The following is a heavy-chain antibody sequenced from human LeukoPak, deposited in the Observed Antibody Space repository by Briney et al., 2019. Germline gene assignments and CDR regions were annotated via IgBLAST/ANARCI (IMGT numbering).Heavy chain of an antibody. D-gene: IGHD1-26*01. V-gene: IGHV3-53*01. CDR2: IYSGGST. CDR3: ARDSHSGSYYRLDY. J-gene: IGHJ4*02. Sequence: GGSLRLSCAASGFTFSSYSMNWVRQAPGKGLEWVSVIYSGGSTYYADSVKGRFTISRDNSKNTLYLQMNSLRAEDTAVYYCARDSHSGSYYRLDYWGQGTLVTVSS. CDR1: GFTFSSYS.